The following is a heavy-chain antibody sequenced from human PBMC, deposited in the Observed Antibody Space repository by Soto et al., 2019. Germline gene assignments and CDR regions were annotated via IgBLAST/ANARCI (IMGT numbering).Heavy chain of an antibody. CDR2: IYYSGTT. J-gene: IGHJ4*02. D-gene: IGHD7-27*01. Sequence: SETLSLTCTVSGGSISSGGYFWSWIRQHPGKGLELIGYIYYSGTTYYNPSLKSRLTISVDTSKNHFSLNLSSVTAADTAVYYCATNWGRLYYFDYWGQGTLVTVSS. V-gene: IGHV4-31*03. CDR1: GGSISSGGYF. CDR3: ATNWGRLYYFDY.